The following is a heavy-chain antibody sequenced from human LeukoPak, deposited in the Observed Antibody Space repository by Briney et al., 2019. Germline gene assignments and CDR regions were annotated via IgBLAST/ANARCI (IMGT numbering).Heavy chain of an antibody. CDR3: ARLNPVRGVRY. CDR1: GGSFSGYY. CDR2: INHSGST. Sequence: SETLSLTCAVYGGSFSGYYWSWIRQPPGKGLEWIGEINHSGSTNYNPSLKSRVTISVDTSKNQFSLKLSSVTAADTAVYYCARLNPVRGVRYRGQGTLVTVSS. V-gene: IGHV4-34*01. D-gene: IGHD3-10*01. J-gene: IGHJ4*02.